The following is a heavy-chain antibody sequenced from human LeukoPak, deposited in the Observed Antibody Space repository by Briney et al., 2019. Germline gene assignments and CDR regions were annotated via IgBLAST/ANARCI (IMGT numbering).Heavy chain of an antibody. CDR1: GYTFTGYY. CDR2: INPNSGGT. J-gene: IGHJ4*02. Sequence: ASVKVSCKASGYTFTGYYMHWVRQAPGQGLEWMGWINPNSGGTNFAQEFQGRVTMTRDTSISKAYMELSRLRSDDAAVYYCARSFYSSGWYEDYWGQGTLVTVSS. CDR3: ARSFYSSGWYEDY. D-gene: IGHD6-19*01. V-gene: IGHV1-2*02.